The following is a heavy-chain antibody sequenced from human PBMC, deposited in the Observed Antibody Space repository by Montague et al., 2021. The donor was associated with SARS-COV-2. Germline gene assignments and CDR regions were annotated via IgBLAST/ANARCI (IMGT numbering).Heavy chain of an antibody. V-gene: IGHV3-30*18. Sequence: SLRLSCAASGFTFSSYGMHWVRQAPGKGLVWVAGITYDGGKKNYADSAKGRFTISRDNSKNTPYLQMNSLRAEDTAVYYCAKGVIAGWDDVDVWGKGTTVTVSS. CDR2: ITYDGGKK. CDR1: GFTFSSYG. J-gene: IGHJ6*04. CDR3: AKGVIAGWDDVDV. D-gene: IGHD2/OR15-2a*01.